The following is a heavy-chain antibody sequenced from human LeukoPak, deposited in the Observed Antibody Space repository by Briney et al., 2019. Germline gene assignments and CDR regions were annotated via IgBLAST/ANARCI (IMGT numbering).Heavy chain of an antibody. Sequence: PGGSLRLSCAASGFTFSSYGMHWVRQAPGKGLEWVAFMRYDGSNKYYADSVKGRFTISRDTSKNTLYLQMNSLRAEDTAVYYCARDGGGFAAAGINFDYWGQGTLVTVSS. CDR1: GFTFSSYG. CDR2: MRYDGSNK. V-gene: IGHV3-30*02. CDR3: ARDGGGFAAAGINFDY. D-gene: IGHD6-13*01. J-gene: IGHJ4*02.